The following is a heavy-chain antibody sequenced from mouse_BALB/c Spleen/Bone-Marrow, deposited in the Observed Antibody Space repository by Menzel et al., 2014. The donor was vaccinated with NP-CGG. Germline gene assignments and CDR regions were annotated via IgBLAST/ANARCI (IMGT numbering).Heavy chain of an antibody. CDR2: IGSGGRK. Sequence: EVKLMESGGGLVKPGGSLKLSCEASGITVSSYAMSWVRQTPEKRPEWVASIGSGGRKHYPDSVEGRLTISRDNARNILYLQVSSLRSEDTAVYYCARGGMTPFDFWGQGITLTVSS. CDR3: ARGGMTPFDF. V-gene: IGHV5-6-5*01. CDR1: GITVSSYA. D-gene: IGHD2-13*01. J-gene: IGHJ2*01.